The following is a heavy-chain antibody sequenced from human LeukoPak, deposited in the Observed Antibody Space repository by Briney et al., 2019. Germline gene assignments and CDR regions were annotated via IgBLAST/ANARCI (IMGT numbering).Heavy chain of an antibody. Sequence: GGSLRLSCAASGFTFSSYAMSWVRQAPGKGLEWVSAISGSGGSTYYADSVKGRFTISRDNSKNTLYLQMNSLRVEDTAVYYCARGQFRFSDYDSSGFDYWGQGTLVTVSS. J-gene: IGHJ4*02. V-gene: IGHV3-23*01. CDR1: GFTFSSYA. CDR3: ARGQFRFSDYDSSGFDY. D-gene: IGHD3-22*01. CDR2: ISGSGGST.